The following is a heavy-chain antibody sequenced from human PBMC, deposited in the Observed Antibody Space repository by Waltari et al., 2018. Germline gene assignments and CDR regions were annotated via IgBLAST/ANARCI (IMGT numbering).Heavy chain of an antibody. D-gene: IGHD2-2*02. CDR3: ARDLGYCSSTSCYTFDY. CDR1: GGTFSSYA. J-gene: IGHJ4*02. V-gene: IGHV1-69*01. Sequence: QVQLVQSGAEVKKPGSSVKVSCKASGGTFSSYAIRWVRQAPGQGLEWMGGIIPIFGTANYAQKFQGRVTITADESTSTAYMELSSLRSEDTAVYYCARDLGYCSSTSCYTFDYWGQGTLVTVSS. CDR2: IIPIFGTA.